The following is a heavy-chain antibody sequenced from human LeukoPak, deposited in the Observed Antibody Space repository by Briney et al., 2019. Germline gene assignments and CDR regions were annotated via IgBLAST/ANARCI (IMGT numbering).Heavy chain of an antibody. CDR3: ARHSSMTTVVFGY. CDR2: IYDSEST. Sequence: SETLSLTCTVSGGSMSSSNYYWGWIRQPPGKGLEWIGSIYDSESTYYNPSLKSRVTISVDTSKRQFSLKLSPVTATDTAVYYCARHSSMTTVVFGYWGQGTLVTVSS. V-gene: IGHV4-39*01. D-gene: IGHD4-23*01. J-gene: IGHJ4*02. CDR1: GGSMSSSNYY.